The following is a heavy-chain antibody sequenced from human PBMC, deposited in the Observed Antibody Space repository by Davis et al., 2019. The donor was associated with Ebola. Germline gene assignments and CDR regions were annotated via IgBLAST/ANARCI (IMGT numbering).Heavy chain of an antibody. V-gene: IGHV5-51*01. Sequence: GESLKISCKGSGYTFTNYWIGWVRQLPGKGLEWMGIIYPLNSNTKYSPSFQGQVTISADKSSTTAFLQWDSLRASDTAMYYCARHRGSAYSSYEYWGQGTLVTVSS. J-gene: IGHJ4*02. CDR1: GYTFTNYW. D-gene: IGHD3-16*01. CDR2: IYPLNSNT. CDR3: ARHRGSAYSSYEY.